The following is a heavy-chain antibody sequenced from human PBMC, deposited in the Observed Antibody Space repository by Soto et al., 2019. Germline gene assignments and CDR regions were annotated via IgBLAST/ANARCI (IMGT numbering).Heavy chain of an antibody. CDR3: ARLGIAAASTPYGMDV. Sequence: GXSXKISWKGSGYSXTSYWICWVCQIPGKGLEWMGIVYPGDSDTRYSPSFQGQVTISAENSISTAYLQWSSLKSSDTAMYYCARLGIAAASTPYGMDVWGQGTTVTVSS. CDR2: VYPGDSDT. CDR1: GYSXTSYW. J-gene: IGHJ6*02. D-gene: IGHD6-13*01. V-gene: IGHV5-51*03.